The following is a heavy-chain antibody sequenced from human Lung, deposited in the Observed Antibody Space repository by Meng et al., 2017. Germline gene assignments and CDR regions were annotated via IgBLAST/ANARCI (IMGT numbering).Heavy chain of an antibody. CDR2: INHSGRT. D-gene: IGHD4-11*01. CDR1: GGSFSDYY. V-gene: IGHV4-34*01. Sequence: QLQQWGAGLLKPSQTLSLTCVVSGGSFSDYYWSWIRQPPGKGLEWIGEINHSGRTNYNPSLESRAHISVATSQNNLSLKLSSVTAADSAVYYCARGPTTMAHDFDYWGQGTLVTVSS. CDR3: ARGPTTMAHDFDY. J-gene: IGHJ4*02.